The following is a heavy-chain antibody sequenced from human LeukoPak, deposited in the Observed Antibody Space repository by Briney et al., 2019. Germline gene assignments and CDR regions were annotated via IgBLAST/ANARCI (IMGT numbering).Heavy chain of an antibody. V-gene: IGHV4-39*01. CDR1: GGSISSSSYY. CDR2: IYYSGST. J-gene: IGHJ4*02. Sequence: SETLSLTCTVSGGSISSSSYYWGWIRQPPGKGLEWIGSIYYSGSTYYNPSLKSRVTISVDTSKNQFSLKLSSVTAADTAVYYCAGQTMVRGVIAVDYWGQGTLVTVSS. CDR3: AGQTMVRGVIAVDY. D-gene: IGHD3-10*01.